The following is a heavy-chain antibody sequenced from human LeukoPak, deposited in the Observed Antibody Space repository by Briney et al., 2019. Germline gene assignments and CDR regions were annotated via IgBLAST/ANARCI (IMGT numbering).Heavy chain of an antibody. CDR1: GFTFSSYA. CDR2: INSNGGST. CDR3: VKGYCGGDCYFDY. D-gene: IGHD2-21*02. V-gene: IGHV3-64D*06. J-gene: IGHJ4*02. Sequence: WGSLRLSCSASGFTFSSYAMHWVRQAPGKGLEYVSAINSNGGSTYYADSVKGRFTISRDNSKNTLYLQMSSLRAEDTAVYYCVKGYCGGDCYFDYWGQGTLVTVSS.